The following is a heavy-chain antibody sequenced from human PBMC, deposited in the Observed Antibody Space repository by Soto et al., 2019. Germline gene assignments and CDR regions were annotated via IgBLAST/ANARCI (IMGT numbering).Heavy chain of an antibody. J-gene: IGHJ4*02. D-gene: IGHD2-2*01. V-gene: IGHV1-3*01. CDR1: GYTFTKYA. CDR3: ARDLGFCSTTSCYDYFDC. Sequence: GASVKVSCKASGYTFTKYAMHWVRQAPGQRPEWMGWINAGNGNTMYSEKFQGRVTFTRDTSANTAYMELSSLTSEDTAVYYCARDLGFCSTTSCYDYFDCWGQGTLVTVSS. CDR2: INAGNGNT.